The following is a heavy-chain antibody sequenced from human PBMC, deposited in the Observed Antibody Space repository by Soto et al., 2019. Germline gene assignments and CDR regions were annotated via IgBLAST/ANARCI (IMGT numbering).Heavy chain of an antibody. Sequence: GGSLRLSCTASGFTVSDYSVNWVRQAPGKGLEWISYISSTGDLIFYADSVKGRFTIARDIAKNSLYLQMDSLRDEDSAVYYWATWAIAVGGEGFWGQGTLVTVSS. CDR3: ATWAIAVGGEGF. J-gene: IGHJ4*02. CDR1: GFTVSDYS. CDR2: ISSTGDLI. V-gene: IGHV3-48*02. D-gene: IGHD2-21*01.